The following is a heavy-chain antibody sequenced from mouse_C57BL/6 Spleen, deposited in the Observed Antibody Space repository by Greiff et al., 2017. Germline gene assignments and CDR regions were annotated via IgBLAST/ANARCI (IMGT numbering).Heavy chain of an antibody. CDR1: GYAFSSSW. V-gene: IGHV1-82*01. CDR3: ARGGNYGY. Sequence: QVQLKESGPELVKPGASVTISCKASGYAFSSSWMNWVKQRPGKGLEWIGRIYPGDGDTNYNGKFKGKATLTADKSSSTAYMQLSSLTSEDSAVYFCARGGNYGYWDQGTSVTVSS. J-gene: IGHJ4*01. CDR2: IYPGDGDT. D-gene: IGHD2-1*01.